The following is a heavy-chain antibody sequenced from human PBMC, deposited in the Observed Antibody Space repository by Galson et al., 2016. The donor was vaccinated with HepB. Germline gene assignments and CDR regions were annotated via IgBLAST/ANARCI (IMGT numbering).Heavy chain of an antibody. CDR2: IIPIFGSA. CDR1: GGTFSSFA. V-gene: IGHV1-69*13. D-gene: IGHD3-9*01. CDR3: ARGIYQDFLTAYYL. J-gene: IGHJ4*02. Sequence: SVKVSCKASGGTFSSFAINWVRQAPGQGLEWMGGIIPIFGSASYAQKFQGRLTITADESTSTAYMELSSLRSEDTAVYYCARGIYQDFLTAYYLWGRGSLGTVSS.